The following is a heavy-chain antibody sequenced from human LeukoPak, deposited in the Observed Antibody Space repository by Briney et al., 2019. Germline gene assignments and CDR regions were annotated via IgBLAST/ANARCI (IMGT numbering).Heavy chain of an antibody. Sequence: SETLSLTCAVYGGSFSGYYWSWIRQPPGKGLEWIGSTYYSGNTYYNPSLKSRVTISVDTSKNQFSLKLSSVTAADTAVYYCAREPDLRGYSGYDYFDYWGQGTLVTVSS. D-gene: IGHD5-12*01. CDR1: GGSFSGYY. CDR2: TYYSGNT. J-gene: IGHJ4*02. V-gene: IGHV4-34*01. CDR3: AREPDLRGYSGYDYFDY.